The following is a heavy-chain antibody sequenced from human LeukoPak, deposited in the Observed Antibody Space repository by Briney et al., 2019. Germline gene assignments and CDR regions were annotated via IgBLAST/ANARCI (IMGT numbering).Heavy chain of an antibody. Sequence: GGSLRLSCAASGFTFSSYSMNWVRQAPGKGLEWVSSISSSSSYIYYAVSVKGRFTISRDNAKNSLYLQMNSLRAEDTAVYYCARVSARDSSGYYVDYWGQGTLVTVSS. CDR3: ARVSARDSSGYYVDY. V-gene: IGHV3-21*01. D-gene: IGHD3-22*01. CDR1: GFTFSSYS. J-gene: IGHJ4*02. CDR2: ISSSSSYI.